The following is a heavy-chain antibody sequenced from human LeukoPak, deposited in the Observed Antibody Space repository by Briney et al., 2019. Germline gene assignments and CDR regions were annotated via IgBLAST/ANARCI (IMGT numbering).Heavy chain of an antibody. CDR2: ISSSSSYI. CDR3: ASVDTAMG. J-gene: IGHJ4*02. CDR1: GFTFSSYS. Sequence: GGSLRLSCAASGFTFSSYSMNWVRQAPEKGLEWVSSISSSSSYIYYADSVKGRFTMSRDNAKNSLYLQMNSLRAEDTAVYYCASVDTAMGWGQGTLVTVSS. V-gene: IGHV3-21*01. D-gene: IGHD5-18*01.